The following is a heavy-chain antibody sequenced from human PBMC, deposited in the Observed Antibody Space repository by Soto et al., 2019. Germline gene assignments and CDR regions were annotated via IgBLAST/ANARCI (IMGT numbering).Heavy chain of an antibody. V-gene: IGHV3-66*01. J-gene: IGHJ4*02. Sequence: GGSLRLSCAASGFTVSSNYMSWVRQAPGKGLEWVSVIFSGGSTFYADSVKGRFTISRDNAKNSLYLQMNSLRAEDTALYYCAGAAAENDYWGQGTLVTVSS. D-gene: IGHD6-13*01. CDR3: AGAAAENDY. CDR2: IFSGGST. CDR1: GFTVSSNY.